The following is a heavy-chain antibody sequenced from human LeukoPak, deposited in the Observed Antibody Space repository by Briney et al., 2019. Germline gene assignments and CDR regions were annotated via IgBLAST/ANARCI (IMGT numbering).Heavy chain of an antibody. D-gene: IGHD2-2*02. CDR1: GFTFSSYA. J-gene: IGHJ3*02. Sequence: GGSLRLSCAASGFTFSSYAMHWVRQAPGKGLEWVAVVSYDGSNKYYADSVKGRFTISRDNSKNTLYLQMNSLRAEDTAVYYCARERALYCSSTSCYTGVYAFDIWGQGTMVTVSS. V-gene: IGHV3-30-3*01. CDR2: VSYDGSNK. CDR3: ARERALYCSSTSCYTGVYAFDI.